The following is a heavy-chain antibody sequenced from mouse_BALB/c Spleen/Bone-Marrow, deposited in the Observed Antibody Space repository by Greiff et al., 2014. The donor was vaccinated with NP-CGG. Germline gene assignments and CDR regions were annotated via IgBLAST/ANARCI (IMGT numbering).Heavy chain of an antibody. Sequence: DLVKPGASVKLSCKASGYTFTSYWINWIKQRPGQGLEWIGRIAPGSGSTYYNEMFKGKATLTVDTSSSTAYIQLSSLSSEDSAVYFFARESYYYENYAMDYWGQGASVTVSS. D-gene: IGHD1-1*01. CDR2: IAPGSGST. V-gene: IGHV1S41*01. J-gene: IGHJ4*01. CDR1: GYTFTSYW. CDR3: ARESYYYENYAMDY.